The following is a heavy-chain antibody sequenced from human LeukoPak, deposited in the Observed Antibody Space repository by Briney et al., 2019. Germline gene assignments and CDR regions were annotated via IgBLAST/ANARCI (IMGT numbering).Heavy chain of an antibody. Sequence: PGGSLRLSCVASGFTFSYYWMSWVRQAPGKGLEWVANIKRDGSEKYYVDSVKGRFTISRDNAKNSLYLQMNSLRVEDTAVYYCARGEYYYDGGYWGQGTLVTVSS. CDR3: ARGEYYYDGGY. D-gene: IGHD3-22*01. CDR2: IKRDGSEK. CDR1: GFTFSYYW. J-gene: IGHJ1*01. V-gene: IGHV3-7*04.